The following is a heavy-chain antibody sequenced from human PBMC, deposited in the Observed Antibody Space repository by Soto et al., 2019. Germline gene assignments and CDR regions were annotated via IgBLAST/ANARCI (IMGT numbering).Heavy chain of an antibody. CDR2: ISSSGTSI. CDR1: GFTFSSYS. V-gene: IGHV3-21*06. J-gene: IGHJ4*02. CDR3: ARLVNTVTSYLDF. Sequence: LRLSCAASGFTFSSYSMSWVRQAPGKVLEWVSSISSSGTSIYYADSVKGRFTISRDNSKNSLYLQMNSLRAEDTAVYFCARLVNTVTSYLDFWGQGTLVTVSS. D-gene: IGHD4-17*01.